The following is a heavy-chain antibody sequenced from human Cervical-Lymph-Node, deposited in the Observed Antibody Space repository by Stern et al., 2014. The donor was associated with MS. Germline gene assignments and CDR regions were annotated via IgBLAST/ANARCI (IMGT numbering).Heavy chain of an antibody. Sequence: DQLVESGPGLVKPSETLSLTCTVSGGSISSYYWSWIRQPPGKGLEWIGYIYYSGSTNYNPSLKSRVTISVDTSKNQFSLKLSSVTAADTAVYYCATQKLPYPYYFDYWGQGTLVTVSS. CDR3: ATQKLPYPYYFDY. D-gene: IGHD1-26*01. V-gene: IGHV4-59*01. CDR1: GGSISSYY. CDR2: IYYSGST. J-gene: IGHJ4*02.